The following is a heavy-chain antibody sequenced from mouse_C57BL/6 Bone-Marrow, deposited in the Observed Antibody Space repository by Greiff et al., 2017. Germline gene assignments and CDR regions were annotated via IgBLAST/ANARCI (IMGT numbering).Heavy chain of an antibody. Sequence: QVQLQQSGAELARPGASVKLSCKASGYTFTSYGIRWVKQRTGRGLEWIGEIYPRSGNTYYNEKFKGKATLTADKSSSTAYMELRSLTSEDSAVYFCARREDYAMDYWGQGTSVTVSS. J-gene: IGHJ4*01. V-gene: IGHV1-81*01. CDR1: GYTFTSYG. CDR3: ARREDYAMDY. CDR2: IYPRSGNT.